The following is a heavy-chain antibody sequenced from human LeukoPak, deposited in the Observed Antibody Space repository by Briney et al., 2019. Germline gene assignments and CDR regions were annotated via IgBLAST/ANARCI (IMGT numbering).Heavy chain of an antibody. CDR3: TKDLGTEYNIFDY. J-gene: IGHJ4*02. CDR1: EFTFSAYA. V-gene: IGHV3-30*02. D-gene: IGHD3-9*01. CDR2: VRYGGNIK. Sequence: PGGSLRLSCAASEFTFSAYAMHWIRQAPGRGLEWVAFVRYGGNIKYYAVSVKGRFTISRDNSKNTLYLRMNSLRPEDTAVYYCTKDLGTEYNIFDYWGQGTLVTVSS.